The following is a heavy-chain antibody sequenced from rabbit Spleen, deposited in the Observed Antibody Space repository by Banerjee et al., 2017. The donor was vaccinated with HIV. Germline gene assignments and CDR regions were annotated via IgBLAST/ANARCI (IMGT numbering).Heavy chain of an antibody. CDR3: TRDDCSGHYIDGYFNL. V-gene: IGHV1S45*01. Sequence: QEQLVESGGGLVQPGGTLKLSCKASGFSFTRGYDMCWVSQAPGKGLEWVVCIDAGSSGSTYSATWSKGRFTISKTSSTTVTLQMTSLTAADTATYFCTRDDCSGHYIDGYFNLWGQGSLVTVS. J-gene: IGHJ4*01. CDR1: GFSFTRGYD. CDR2: IDAGSSGST. D-gene: IGHD1-1*01.